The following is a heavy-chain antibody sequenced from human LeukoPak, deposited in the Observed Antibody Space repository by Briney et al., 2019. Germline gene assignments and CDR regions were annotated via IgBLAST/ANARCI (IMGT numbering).Heavy chain of an antibody. V-gene: IGHV4-59*01. CDR3: VRYDAGFDY. J-gene: IGHJ4*02. CDR1: GGFNTHYY. Sequence: PSETLSLTCSVSGGFNTHYYWTWIRQPPGKELEWIGYIYHSGSTKYNPSLKSRVTISVDTSKNHFSLKLSSVTAADTAMYYCVRYDAGFDYWGQGTLVTVSS. CDR2: IYHSGST. D-gene: IGHD3-16*01.